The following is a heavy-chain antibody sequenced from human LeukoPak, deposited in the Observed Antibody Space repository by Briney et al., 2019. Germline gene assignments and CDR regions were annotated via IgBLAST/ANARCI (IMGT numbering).Heavy chain of an antibody. CDR3: ARVEVTIFGVVMEYYYYMDV. J-gene: IGHJ6*03. CDR1: GFTFSSYA. Sequence: GGSLRLSCAASGFTFSSYAMSWVRQAPGKGLEWVANIKQDRSEKDYVDSVKGRFTISRDNAKNSLYLQMNSLRAEDTAVYYCARVEVTIFGVVMEYYYYMDVWGKGTTVTVSS. V-gene: IGHV3-7*01. CDR2: IKQDRSEK. D-gene: IGHD3-3*01.